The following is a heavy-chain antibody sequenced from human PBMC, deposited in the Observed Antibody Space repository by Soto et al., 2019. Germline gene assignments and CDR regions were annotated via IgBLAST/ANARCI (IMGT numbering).Heavy chain of an antibody. CDR2: IIPIFGTA. CDR3: ARAPDTYDSSGYFDY. J-gene: IGHJ4*02. Sequence: SVKVSCKASGGTFSSYAISGVRQAPGQGLEWMGGIIPIFGTANYAQKFQGRVTITADKSTSTAYMELSSLRSEETAAYYCARAPDTYDSSGYFDYWGQGTLVTVSS. CDR1: GGTFSSYA. V-gene: IGHV1-69*06. D-gene: IGHD3-22*01.